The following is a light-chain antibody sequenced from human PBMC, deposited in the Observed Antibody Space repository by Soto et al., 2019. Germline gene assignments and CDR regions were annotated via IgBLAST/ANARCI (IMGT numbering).Light chain of an antibody. CDR2: EVS. Sequence: QSALTQPASMSGSPGQSITISCTGTSSDVGSHNYVSWFQQHPGKTPKLMIYEVSHRPSGVSHRFSGSKSGNTASLTISGLQAEDEADYYCSSYTRSTTLVVFGGGTQLTVL. CDR3: SSYTRSTTLVV. V-gene: IGLV2-14*03. J-gene: IGLJ2*01. CDR1: SSDVGSHNY.